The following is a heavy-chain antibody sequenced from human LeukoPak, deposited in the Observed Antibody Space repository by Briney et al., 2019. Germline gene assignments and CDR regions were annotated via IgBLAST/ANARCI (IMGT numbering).Heavy chain of an antibody. D-gene: IGHD6-6*01. CDR1: GFTYTSFP. V-gene: IGHV3-23*01. J-gene: IGHJ1*01. CDR3: AKSYSSSPR. CDR2: ISGSGGST. Sequence: GGSLRLSWAASGFTYTSFPVSWVRQAPGKGLEWVSAISGSGGSTYYADSVKGRFTISRDNSKNTLYLQMNSLRAEDTAVYYCAKSYSSSPRWGQGTLVTVSS.